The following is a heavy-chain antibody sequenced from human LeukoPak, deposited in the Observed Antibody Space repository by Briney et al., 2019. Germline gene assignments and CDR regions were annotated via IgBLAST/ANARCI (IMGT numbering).Heavy chain of an antibody. Sequence: SETLSLTCNVSGDSISSYYWSWIRQPPGKGLEWIGYIYYSGSTYYNPSLKSRVTISVDTSKNQFSLKLSSVTAADTAVYYCARVGDYSDFDYWGQGTLVTVSS. V-gene: IGHV4-59*06. CDR2: IYYSGST. D-gene: IGHD4-17*01. J-gene: IGHJ4*02. CDR3: ARVGDYSDFDY. CDR1: GDSISSYY.